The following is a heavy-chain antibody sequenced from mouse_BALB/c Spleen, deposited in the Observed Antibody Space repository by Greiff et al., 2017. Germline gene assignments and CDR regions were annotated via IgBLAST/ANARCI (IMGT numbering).Heavy chain of an antibody. Sequence: EVMLVESGGGLVQPGGSMKLSCVASGFTFSNYWMNWVRQSPEKGLEWVAEIRLKSNNYATHYAESVKGRFTISRDDSKSSVYLQMNNLRAEDTGIYYCTRGTLLRRYFDVWGAGTTVTVSS. CDR3: TRGTLLRRYFDV. J-gene: IGHJ1*01. CDR1: GFTFSNYW. D-gene: IGHD1-2*01. V-gene: IGHV6-6*02. CDR2: IRLKSNNYAT.